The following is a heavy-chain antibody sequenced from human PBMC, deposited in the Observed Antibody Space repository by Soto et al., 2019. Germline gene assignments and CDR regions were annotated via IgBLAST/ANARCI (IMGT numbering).Heavy chain of an antibody. Sequence: GGSLRLSCAASGFTFSSYAMSWVRQAPGKGLEWVSAISGSGGSTYYADSVKGRFTISRDNSKNTPYLQMTSLRAEDTAVYYWAKDWSVSDYDFWSGYSNWFDPWGQGTLVTVSS. CDR2: ISGSGGST. D-gene: IGHD3-3*01. J-gene: IGHJ5*02. V-gene: IGHV3-23*01. CDR3: AKDWSVSDYDFWSGYSNWFDP. CDR1: GFTFSSYA.